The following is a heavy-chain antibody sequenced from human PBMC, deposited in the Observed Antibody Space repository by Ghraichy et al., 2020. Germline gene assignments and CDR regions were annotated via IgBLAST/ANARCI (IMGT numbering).Heavy chain of an antibody. J-gene: IGHJ6*02. D-gene: IGHD5-24*01. CDR1: GFTFEDYP. V-gene: IGHV3-43*01. CDR2: ITWDGDST. CDR3: ARDLFRGDGYNFIYYSGMDV. Sequence: AGSLRLSCAASGFTFEDYPMHWVRQAPGKGLEWVSLITWDGDSTYYAESVKGRFTISRDNSKNSLYLQMNSLRTEDTALYYCARDLFRGDGYNFIYYSGMDVWGQGTTVTVSS.